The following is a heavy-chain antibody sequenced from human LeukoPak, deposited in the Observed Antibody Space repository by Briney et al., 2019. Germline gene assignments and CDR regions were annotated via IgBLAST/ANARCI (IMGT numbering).Heavy chain of an antibody. J-gene: IGHJ4*02. V-gene: IGHV3-21*01. D-gene: IGHD5-24*01. CDR3: ARGEFGRDGYNYLGNDY. Sequence: PGGSLRLSCAASGFTFSSYSMNWVRQAPGKGLEWVSSISSSSSYIYYADSVKGRFTISRDNAKNSLYLQMNSLRAEDTAVYYFARGEFGRDGYNYLGNDYWGQGTLVTVSS. CDR1: GFTFSSYS. CDR2: ISSSSSYI.